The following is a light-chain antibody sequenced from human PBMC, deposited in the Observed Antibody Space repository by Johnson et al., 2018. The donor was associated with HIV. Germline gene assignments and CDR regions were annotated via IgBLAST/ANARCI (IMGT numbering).Light chain of an antibody. Sequence: QSVLTQPPSVSAAPGQKVTISCSGSNSNIGNNYVSWYQQLPGTAPTLLIYDNNKRPSGIPDRFSASKSGTSATLGIPCLTTGDEADYDCGPWDRSLRCGCFVFGTGTKVTVL. CDR3: GPWDRSLRCGCFV. CDR1: NSNIGNNY. J-gene: IGLJ1*01. CDR2: DNN. V-gene: IGLV1-51*01.